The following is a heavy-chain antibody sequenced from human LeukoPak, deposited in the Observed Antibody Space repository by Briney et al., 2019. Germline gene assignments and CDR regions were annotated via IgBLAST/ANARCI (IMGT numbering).Heavy chain of an antibody. CDR1: EFTVDDTY. CDR3: ARQAAAGLDC. J-gene: IGHJ4*02. CDR2: VYSGGRT. Sequence: GGSLRLSCAASEFTVDDTYMSWVRQAPGKGLEWVSVVYSGGRTFYADSVKGRFTISRDNSKNTVYLQMNSLRADDTAVYYCARQAAAGLDCWGQGTLVTVSS. D-gene: IGHD6-13*01. V-gene: IGHV3-66*02.